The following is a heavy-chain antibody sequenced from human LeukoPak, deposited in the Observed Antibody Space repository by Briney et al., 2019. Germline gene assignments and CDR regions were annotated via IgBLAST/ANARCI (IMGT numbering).Heavy chain of an antibody. D-gene: IGHD4-23*01. Sequence: GGSLRLSCAAPGFTFSSYAMNWVRQAPGKGLEWVSAISGSGGTTYYADSVKGRFTISRDNSKNTLYLQMNSLRAEDTAIYFCAKDPYYGGKGTIDYWGQGTLVTVSS. V-gene: IGHV3-23*01. CDR2: ISGSGGTT. CDR3: AKDPYYGGKGTIDY. J-gene: IGHJ4*02. CDR1: GFTFSSYA.